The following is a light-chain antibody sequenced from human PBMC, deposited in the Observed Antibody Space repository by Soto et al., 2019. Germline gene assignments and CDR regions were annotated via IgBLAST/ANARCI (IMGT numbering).Light chain of an antibody. CDR3: CSYAGSRTYV. V-gene: IGLV2-23*01. CDR2: EGT. J-gene: IGLJ1*01. Sequence: QSVLTQPASVSGPLGQSIVISCTGSSSDIGSYDLVSWYQQYPGKATKVVIFEGTKRPSGVSNRFSGSKSGNTASLTISGLQTEDEADYYCCSYAGSRTYVFGAGTKVTVL. CDR1: SSDIGSYDL.